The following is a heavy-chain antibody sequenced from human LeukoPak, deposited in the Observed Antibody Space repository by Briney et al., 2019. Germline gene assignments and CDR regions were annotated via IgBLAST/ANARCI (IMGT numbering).Heavy chain of an antibody. Sequence: GESLQISCQGSGYSFMNYWIGWVRYMPGKGLEWMGIIQPDDSDTRYSPSLQGQVTLSVDKSINTAYLQWSSLKASDTAMYYCARQVDGGVFDIWGQGTMVTVSS. CDR2: IQPDDSDT. V-gene: IGHV5-51*01. J-gene: IGHJ3*02. D-gene: IGHD2-8*01. CDR1: GYSFMNYW. CDR3: ARQVDGGVFDI.